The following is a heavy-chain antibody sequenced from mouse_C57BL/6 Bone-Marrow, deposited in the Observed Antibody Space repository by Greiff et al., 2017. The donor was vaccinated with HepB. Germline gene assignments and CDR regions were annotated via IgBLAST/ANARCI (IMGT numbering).Heavy chain of an antibody. CDR1: GYAFSSSW. Sequence: VKLMESGPELVKPGASVKISCKASGYAFSSSWMNWVKQRPGKGLEWIGRIYPGDGDTNYNGKFKGKATLTADKSSSTAYMQLSSLTSEDSAVYFCARGVWDSVHWGQGTLVTVSA. J-gene: IGHJ3*01. CDR3: ARGVWDSVH. D-gene: IGHD2-10*02. V-gene: IGHV1-82*01. CDR2: IYPGDGDT.